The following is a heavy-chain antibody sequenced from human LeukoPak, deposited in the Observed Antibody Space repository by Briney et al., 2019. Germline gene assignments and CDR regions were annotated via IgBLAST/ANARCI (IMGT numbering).Heavy chain of an antibody. V-gene: IGHV4-4*02. CDR1: GGSFSSNKW. CDR2: INHSEST. J-gene: IGHJ6*03. D-gene: IGHD1-14*01. CDR3: ARDLLNRVEPYYYMDV. Sequence: SGTLSLTCAVSGGSFSSNKWWSWVRQPPGKGLEWIGEINHSESTNYNPSLKSRVTISIDKSKNQFSLNLSSVTAADTAVYYCARDLLNRVEPYYYMDVWGKGTTVTVSS.